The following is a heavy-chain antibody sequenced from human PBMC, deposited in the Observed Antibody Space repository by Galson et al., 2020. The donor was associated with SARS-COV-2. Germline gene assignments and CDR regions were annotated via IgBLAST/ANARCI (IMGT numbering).Heavy chain of an antibody. CDR3: ARGALTSGWCEVLDV. V-gene: IGHV6-1*01. CDR2: TYYQSKWSN. J-gene: IGHJ6*04. D-gene: IGHD6-19*01. CDR1: GDSVSSNRPA. Sequence: SQTLSLTCAISGDSVSSNRPAWNWIRQSPSRGLEWLGMTYYQSKWSNDYAISVRGRISISPDTSKNHFSLQLSSVTPEDTAVYYCARGALTSGWCEVLDVWCKGTTVTVSS.